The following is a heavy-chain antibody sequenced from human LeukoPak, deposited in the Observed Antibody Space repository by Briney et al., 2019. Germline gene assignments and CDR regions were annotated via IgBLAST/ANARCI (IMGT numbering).Heavy chain of an antibody. J-gene: IGHJ4*02. CDR2: INGDGRYI. V-gene: IGHV3-21*06. CDR3: TRVGYIDEGIDY. Sequence: GGSLRLSCAASGFTSSTYTMNWVRQAPGKGLEWVSSINGDGRYIYYADSMKGRFTISRDNAKNSLYLQMNSLRAEDTAIYYCTRVGYIDEGIDYWGQGTLVTVSS. D-gene: IGHD5-24*01. CDR1: GFTSSTYT.